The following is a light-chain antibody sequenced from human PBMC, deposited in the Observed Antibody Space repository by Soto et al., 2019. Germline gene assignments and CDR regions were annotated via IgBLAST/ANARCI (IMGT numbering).Light chain of an antibody. J-gene: IGKJ5*01. CDR1: QSVSSSY. V-gene: IGKV3-20*01. Sequence: EIVLPQYKRTLSLSPGERSTLSCMAIQSVSSSYLAWYQQKPGQAPRLLIYGASSRATGIPDRFSGSGSGTDFTLTISRLEPEDFAVYYCQQYGSAPPITFGQGTRLEIK. CDR3: QQYGSAPPIT. CDR2: GAS.